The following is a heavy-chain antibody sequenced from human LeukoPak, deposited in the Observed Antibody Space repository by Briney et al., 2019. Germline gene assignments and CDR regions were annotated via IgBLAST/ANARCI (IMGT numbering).Heavy chain of an antibody. CDR3: ARVFGRQTIDY. CDR2: ISPSGGVT. J-gene: IGHJ4*02. D-gene: IGHD1/OR15-1a*01. CDR1: VYIFIGYY. Sequence: SVKVSCKPSVYIFIGYYMHWVRQAPGQGLEWMGVISPSGGVTSYAQKFEGRVTMTRDTSTSTVYMELSSLRSEDTAVYYCARVFGRQTIDYWGQGTLVTVSS. V-gene: IGHV1-46*01.